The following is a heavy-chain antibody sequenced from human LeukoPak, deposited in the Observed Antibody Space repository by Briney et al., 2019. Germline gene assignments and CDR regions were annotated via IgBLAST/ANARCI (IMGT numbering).Heavy chain of an antibody. J-gene: IGHJ4*02. V-gene: IGHV4-61*01. CDR1: GGSVSSGSYY. Sequence: PSETLSLTCTVSGGSVSSGSYYWSWIRQPPGKGLEWIGYIYYSGSTNYNPSLKSRVTISVDTSKNQFSLKLSSVTAADTAVYYCARKLGAGYSSSSFDYWGQGTLDTVSS. D-gene: IGHD6-13*01. CDR2: IYYSGST. CDR3: ARKLGAGYSSSSFDY.